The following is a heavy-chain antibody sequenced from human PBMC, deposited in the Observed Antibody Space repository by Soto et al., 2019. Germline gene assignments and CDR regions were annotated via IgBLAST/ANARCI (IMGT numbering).Heavy chain of an antibody. CDR3: ARGYSSRWSYNWLDP. D-gene: IGHD6-13*01. J-gene: IGHJ5*02. V-gene: IGHV3-11*01. Sequence: PGGSLRLSCAASGFTFSDYYMSWIRQAPGKGLEWVSYISSSGNAIYSVDSVKGRFTISRDNAKNSLYLQMNSLRAEDTAIYYCARGYSSRWSYNWLDPWGQGTLVTVSS. CDR2: ISSSGNAI. CDR1: GFTFSDYY.